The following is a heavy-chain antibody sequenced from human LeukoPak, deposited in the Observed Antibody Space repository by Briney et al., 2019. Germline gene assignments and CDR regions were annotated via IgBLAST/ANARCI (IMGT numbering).Heavy chain of an antibody. J-gene: IGHJ5*02. CDR1: RFAFSNYA. CDR3: AKAISSSGRYRPFDA. V-gene: IGHV3-23*01. CDR2: ITGGGDGT. D-gene: IGHD6-19*01. Sequence: GGSLRLSSAPSRFAFSNYAMRSVRQAPGRRLWRVSTITGGGDGTNHADSVKGRFTISRDNSKNTLYLQMNSLRAEDTAVYYCAKAISSSGRYRPFDAWGQGTLVTVSS.